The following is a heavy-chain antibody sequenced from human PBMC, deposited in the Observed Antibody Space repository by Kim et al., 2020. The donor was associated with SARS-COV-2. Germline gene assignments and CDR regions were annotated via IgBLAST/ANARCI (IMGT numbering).Heavy chain of an antibody. V-gene: IGHV5-10-1*01. D-gene: IGHD2-2*01. CDR1: GYSFTSYW. CDR3: ARRAVVPAAGPNGMDV. J-gene: IGHJ6*02. CDR2: IDPSDSYT. Sequence: GESLKISCKGSGYSFTSYWISWVRQMPGKGLEWMGRIDPSDSYTNYSPSFQGHVTISADKSISTAYLQWSSLKASDTAMYYCARRAVVPAAGPNGMDVWGQGTTVTVSS.